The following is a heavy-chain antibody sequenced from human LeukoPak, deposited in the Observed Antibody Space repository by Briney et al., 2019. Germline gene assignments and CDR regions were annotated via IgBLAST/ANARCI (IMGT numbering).Heavy chain of an antibody. CDR3: ARESRTTIFGEMLNWFDP. D-gene: IGHD3-3*01. V-gene: IGHV3-74*01. CDR2: IYSDGSIT. Sequence: PGGSLRLSCAASGFTFRNYWMHWVRQLPGKGLVWGSRIYSDGSITSYADSVKGRFTISRDNAKNTLYLQMNSLRAEDTGVYYCARESRTTIFGEMLNWFDPGGQGTQVTVSS. J-gene: IGHJ5*02. CDR1: GFTFRNYW.